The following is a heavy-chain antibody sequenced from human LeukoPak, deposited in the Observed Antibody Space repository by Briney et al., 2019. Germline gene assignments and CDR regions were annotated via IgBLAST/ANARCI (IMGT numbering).Heavy chain of an antibody. D-gene: IGHD1-26*01. CDR1: GFTFSYYG. V-gene: IGHV3-30*02. CDR2: IRYDENKK. J-gene: IGHJ4*02. CDR3: AKSHLPNAYSGTYYCDY. Sequence: TGGSLRLSCAASGFTFSYYGMHWVRQAPGKGLEWVSFIRYDENKKFYGDSVKGRFTISRDNSKNTLYLQMNSLRTEDTAVYYCAKSHLPNAYSGTYYCDYWGQGTLVTVSS.